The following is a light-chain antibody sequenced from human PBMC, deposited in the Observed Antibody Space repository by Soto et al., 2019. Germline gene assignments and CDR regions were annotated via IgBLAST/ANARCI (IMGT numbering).Light chain of an antibody. Sequence: QSALTQPASVSGSPGQSITISCTGTSSDVGGYNYVSWYQQHPGKVPKLMIYEVSNRPSGVVNRFSGSKSGNTASLTISGLQAEDEADYYCGSFTSSSTQVFGTGTKVTVL. CDR1: SSDVGGYNY. V-gene: IGLV2-14*01. CDR2: EVS. J-gene: IGLJ1*01. CDR3: GSFTSSSTQV.